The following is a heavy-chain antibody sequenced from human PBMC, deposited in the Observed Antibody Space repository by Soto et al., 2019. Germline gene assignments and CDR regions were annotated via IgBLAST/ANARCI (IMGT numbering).Heavy chain of an antibody. CDR3: ACLVTGATYSYYYGLDV. V-gene: IGHV4-34*01. J-gene: IGHJ6*02. CDR1: GGSFSGYY. D-gene: IGHD1-26*01. CDR2: INHSGST. Sequence: PSETLSLTCAVYGGSFSGYYWSWIRQPPGKGLEWIGEINHSGSTNYNPSLKSRVTISVDTSNNQFTLKLSSVTAADTAVYYCACLVTGATYSYYYGLDVWGQGTTVTVSS.